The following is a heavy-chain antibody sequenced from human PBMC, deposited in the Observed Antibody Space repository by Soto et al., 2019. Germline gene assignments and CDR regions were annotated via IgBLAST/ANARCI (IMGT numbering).Heavy chain of an antibody. CDR2: INPSGGST. V-gene: IGHV1-46*01. CDR1: GYTFTSYY. J-gene: IGHJ3*02. Sequence: QVQLVQSGAEVKKPGASVKVSCKASGYTFTSYYMHWVRQAPGQGLEWMGIINPSGGSTSYAQEFQGRVTMTRDTSTSTVYMELSSLRSEDTAVYYCARDRPAWGYEGIAFDIWGQGTMVTVSS. CDR3: ARDRPAWGYEGIAFDI. D-gene: IGHD3-3*01.